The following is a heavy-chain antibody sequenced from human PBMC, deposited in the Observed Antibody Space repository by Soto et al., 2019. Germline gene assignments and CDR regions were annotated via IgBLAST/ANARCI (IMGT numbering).Heavy chain of an antibody. Sequence: PGGSLRLSCAASGFTFSTYSMNWVRQAPGKGLEWVSYISSSSSTIFYTDSVKGRFTVSRDNAKNTLYLQMNSLRAEDTAVYYCARDRNNWNYAPPYDLGYYHYGMDVWGQGTTVTVSS. V-gene: IGHV3-48*01. CDR2: ISSSSSTI. D-gene: IGHD1-7*01. J-gene: IGHJ6*02. CDR3: ARDRNNWNYAPPYDLGYYHYGMDV. CDR1: GFTFSTYS.